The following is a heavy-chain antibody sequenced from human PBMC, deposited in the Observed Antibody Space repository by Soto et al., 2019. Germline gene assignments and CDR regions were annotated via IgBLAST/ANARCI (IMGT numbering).Heavy chain of an antibody. CDR2: ISGSGGST. Sequence: EVQLLESGGGLVQPGGSLRLSCAASGFTFSSYAMSWVRQAPGKGLVWVSAISGSGGSTYYADSVKGRFTISRDNSKNTLYLQMNSLRAEDTAVYYCANYQVGATRKWRYYWGQGTLVTVSS. CDR1: GFTFSSYA. V-gene: IGHV3-23*01. J-gene: IGHJ4*02. CDR3: ANYQVGATRKWRYY. D-gene: IGHD1-26*01.